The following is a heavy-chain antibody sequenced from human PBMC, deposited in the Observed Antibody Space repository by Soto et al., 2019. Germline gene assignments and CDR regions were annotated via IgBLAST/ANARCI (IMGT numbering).Heavy chain of an antibody. CDR2: INPNSGGT. V-gene: IGHV1-2*04. J-gene: IGHJ6*02. CDR1: GYTFTGYY. CDR3: ARGGIAAADPPPYYYGMDV. Sequence: ASVKASSKAPGYTFTGYYMHWLRPAPGQGLEWMGWINPNSGGTNYAQKFQGWVTMTRDTSISTAYMELSRLRSDDTAVYYCARGGIAAADPPPYYYGMDVWGQGTTVTVSS. D-gene: IGHD6-13*01.